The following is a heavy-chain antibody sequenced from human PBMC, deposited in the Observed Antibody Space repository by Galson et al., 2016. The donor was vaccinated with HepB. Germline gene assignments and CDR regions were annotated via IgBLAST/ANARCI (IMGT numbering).Heavy chain of an antibody. CDR2: FDPEDGET. CDR3: AEKRDYDFWSGYEK. CDR1: GYTLSELS. Sequence: SVKVSCKVSGYTLSELSMHWVLQAPGKGLEWMGGFDPEDGETIYAQKFQGRVTMTEDTSTDTAYMELSSLRSEDTAVYYCAEKRDYDFWSGYEKWGQGTLVTVSS. J-gene: IGHJ4*02. D-gene: IGHD3-3*01. V-gene: IGHV1-24*01.